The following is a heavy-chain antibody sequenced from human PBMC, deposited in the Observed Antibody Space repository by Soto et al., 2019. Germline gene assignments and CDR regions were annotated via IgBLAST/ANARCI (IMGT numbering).Heavy chain of an antibody. J-gene: IGHJ6*02. Sequence: SETLSLTCAVSGGSISSSNWWSWVRQPPGKGLEWIGEIYHSGSTNYNPSLKSRVTISVDKSKNQFSLKLSSVTAADTAVYYCARVMHYDILTGYYLYYGMDVWGQGTTVTVSS. D-gene: IGHD3-9*01. CDR3: ARVMHYDILTGYYLYYGMDV. CDR2: IYHSGST. V-gene: IGHV4-4*02. CDR1: GGSISSSNW.